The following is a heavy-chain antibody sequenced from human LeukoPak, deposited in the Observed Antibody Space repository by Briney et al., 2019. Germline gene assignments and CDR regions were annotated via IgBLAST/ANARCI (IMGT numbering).Heavy chain of an antibody. CDR2: ISGSDGST. CDR3: AKPARYFDWLSGYYFDY. D-gene: IGHD3-9*01. CDR1: GFTFSSYA. J-gene: IGHJ4*02. V-gene: IGHV3-23*01. Sequence: GGSLRLSCAASGFTFSSYAMSWVRQAPGKGLERVSAISGSDGSTYYADSVKGRFTISRDNSKNTLYLQMNSLRAEDTAVYYCAKPARYFDWLSGYYFDYWGQGTLVTVSS.